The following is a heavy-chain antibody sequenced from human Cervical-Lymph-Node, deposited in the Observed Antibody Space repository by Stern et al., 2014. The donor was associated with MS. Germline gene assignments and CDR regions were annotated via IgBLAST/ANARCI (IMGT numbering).Heavy chain of an antibody. CDR2: IIPIFGTA. V-gene: IGHV1-69*01. CDR1: GGTFSSYA. Sequence: VQLVPSGAELKKPGSSVKVSCKASGGTFSSYAISWARQAPGQGLEWIGGIIPIFGTANYAQKFQGRVTITADESTSTAYMELSSLRSEDTAVYYCARGELKEGLVRGMDVWGQGTTVTVSS. CDR3: ARGELKEGLVRGMDV. D-gene: IGHD1-26*01. J-gene: IGHJ6*02.